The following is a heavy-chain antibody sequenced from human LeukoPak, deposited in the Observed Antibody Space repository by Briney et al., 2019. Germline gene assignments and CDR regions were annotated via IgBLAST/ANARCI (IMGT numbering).Heavy chain of an antibody. D-gene: IGHD1-26*01. J-gene: IGHJ4*02. Sequence: PGRSLRLSCAASGFTFSSYALSWVHQAPGKGLEWVSAISGSGGSTQFADSVKGRYTISRDNSKNTMYLQMNSLRAEDTAVYYCAKDRRGGNGGYYFGYLDYWGQGTLVTVSS. CDR1: GFTFSSYA. CDR3: AKDRRGGNGGYYFGYLDY. CDR2: ISGSGGST. V-gene: IGHV3-23*01.